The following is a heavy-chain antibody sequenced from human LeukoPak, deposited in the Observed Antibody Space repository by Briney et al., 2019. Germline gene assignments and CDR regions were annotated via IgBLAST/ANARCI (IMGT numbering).Heavy chain of an antibody. CDR1: GGSISSSSYY. Sequence: SETLSLTCTVSGGSISSSSYYWGWIRQPPGKGLEWIGSIYYSGSTYYNPSLKSRVTISVDTSKNQFSLKLSSVTAADTAVYYCARGLPEGAARTFDYWGQGTLVTVSS. V-gene: IGHV4-39*07. CDR3: ARGLPEGAARTFDY. CDR2: IYYSGST. J-gene: IGHJ4*02. D-gene: IGHD6-6*01.